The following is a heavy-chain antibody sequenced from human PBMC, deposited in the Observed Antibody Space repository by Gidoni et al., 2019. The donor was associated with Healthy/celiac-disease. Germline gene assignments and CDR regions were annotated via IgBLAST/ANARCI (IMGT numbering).Heavy chain of an antibody. J-gene: IGHJ5*02. D-gene: IGHD2-2*01. CDR3: ARFGAYCSSTSCFPNWFDP. Sequence: QVQLQESGPGLVKPSQTLSLNCTVSGGSISSGGYYWSWIRQHPGKGLEWIGYIYYSGSTYYNPSLKSRVTISVDTSKNQFSLKLSSVTAADTAVYYCARFGAYCSSTSCFPNWFDPWGQGTLVTVSS. CDR2: IYYSGST. CDR1: GGSISSGGYY. V-gene: IGHV4-31*03.